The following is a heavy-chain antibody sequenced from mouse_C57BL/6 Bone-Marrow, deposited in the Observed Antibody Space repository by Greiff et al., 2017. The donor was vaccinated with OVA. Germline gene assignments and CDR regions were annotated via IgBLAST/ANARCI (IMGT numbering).Heavy chain of an antibody. J-gene: IGHJ3*01. CDR3: TTVYYRDFFFY. Sequence: VQLQQSGAELVRPGASVKLSCTASGFNIKDDYMHWVKQRPEQGLEWIGWIDPENGDTEYASKFQGKATITADTSSNTAYLQLSSMTSEDTAVYYCTTVYYRDFFFYWGQGTLVTVSA. D-gene: IGHD2-14*01. CDR2: IDPENGDT. CDR1: GFNIKDDY. V-gene: IGHV14-4*01.